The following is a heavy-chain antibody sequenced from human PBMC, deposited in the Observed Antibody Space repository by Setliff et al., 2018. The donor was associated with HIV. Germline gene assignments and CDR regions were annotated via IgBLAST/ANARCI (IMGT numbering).Heavy chain of an antibody. CDR3: ARDGCSGQRCYLYNWFDP. V-gene: IGHV1-3*01. CDR1: GYTFINHA. D-gene: IGHD2-15*01. J-gene: IGHJ5*02. Sequence: ASVKVSCKASGYTFINHAMHWVRQAPGQRLEWMGWIKVGSGETQYSQELQGRVTITRDTSATTVYMELSSLTSEDTAVYYCARDGCSGQRCYLYNWFDPWGQGTLGTVSS. CDR2: IKVGSGET.